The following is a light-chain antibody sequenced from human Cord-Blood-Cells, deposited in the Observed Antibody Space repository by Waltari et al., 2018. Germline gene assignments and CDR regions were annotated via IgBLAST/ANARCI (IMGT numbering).Light chain of an antibody. V-gene: IGLV2-8*01. CDR1: RSDVVSDNY. CDR2: EVS. Sequence: SALTQPPSASGSPGQSLTISCTGTRSDVVSDNYVSWYPQHPGKAPKLMIYEVSNRPAGVPDRFSGSNSGNTASLTVSGLQAEDEADYYCSSYAGSNNLVFGGGTKLTVL. CDR3: SSYAGSNNLV. J-gene: IGLJ2*01.